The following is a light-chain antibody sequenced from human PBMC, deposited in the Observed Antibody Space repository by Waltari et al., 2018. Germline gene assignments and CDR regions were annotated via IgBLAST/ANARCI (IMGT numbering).Light chain of an antibody. Sequence: QTVVTQEPSLTVSPGGTVTLTCASSTGAVTSGYFPIWYQQKPGQAPRPLIYSTSNKHSWTPAWFSVSLLADKAALTLSGVQPEDEAEYYCLLYHKDAQLWVFGGGTKLTVL. V-gene: IGLV7-43*01. CDR1: TGAVTSGYF. CDR3: LLYHKDAQLWV. J-gene: IGLJ3*02. CDR2: STS.